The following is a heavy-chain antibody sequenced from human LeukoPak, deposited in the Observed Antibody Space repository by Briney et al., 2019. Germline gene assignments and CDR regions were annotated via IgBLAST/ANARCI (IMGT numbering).Heavy chain of an antibody. D-gene: IGHD3-22*01. Sequence: GESLKISGKGSGSNFTTYWIGWVRQLPGKGLEGMGIIYPGDSDTRYSPSFQGQVTISADKSISSAYLQWSSLKASDTAMYYCSRRYYDSSGYYYFDYWGQGTLVTVSS. J-gene: IGHJ4*02. CDR3: SRRYYDSSGYYYFDY. CDR1: GSNFTTYW. CDR2: IYPGDSDT. V-gene: IGHV5-51*01.